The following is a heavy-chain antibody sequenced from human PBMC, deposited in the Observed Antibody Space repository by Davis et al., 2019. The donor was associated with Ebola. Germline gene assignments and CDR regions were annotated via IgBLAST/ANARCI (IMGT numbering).Heavy chain of an antibody. J-gene: IGHJ4*02. V-gene: IGHV3-30*18. CDR2: ISYDGSNK. CDR1: GFTFSSYG. Sequence: PGGSLRLSCAASGFTFSSYGMHWVRQAPGKGLEWVAVISYDGSNKYYADSVKGRFTISRDNSKNTLYLQMNSLRAEDTAVYCCAKGRQYYDFWSGCDYWGQGTLVTVSS. D-gene: IGHD3-3*01. CDR3: AKGRQYYDFWSGCDY.